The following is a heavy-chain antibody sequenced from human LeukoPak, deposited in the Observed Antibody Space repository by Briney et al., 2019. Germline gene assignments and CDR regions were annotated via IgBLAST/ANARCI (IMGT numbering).Heavy chain of an antibody. Sequence: GGSLRLSCAASGFTLSSYSMNWVRQAPGKGLEWVSYISSRSSTIYYADSVKGRFTISRDNSKNTLYLQMNSLRAEDTAVYYCAREVWLQGDAFDIWGQGTMVTVSS. CDR2: ISSRSSTI. CDR3: AREVWLQGDAFDI. J-gene: IGHJ3*02. V-gene: IGHV3-48*01. CDR1: GFTLSSYS. D-gene: IGHD5-24*01.